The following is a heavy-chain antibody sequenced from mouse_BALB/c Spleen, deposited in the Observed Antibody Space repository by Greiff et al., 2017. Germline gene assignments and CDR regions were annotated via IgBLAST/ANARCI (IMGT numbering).Heavy chain of an antibody. D-gene: IGHD2-4*01. V-gene: IGHV7-3*02. CDR3: ARDAWESGLRRNSMDY. Sequence: EVMLVESGGGLVQPGGSLRLSCATSGFPFTDYYMSWVRQPPGKALEWLGFIRNKDNGYTTEYSASVKGRFTISRDNSQCILYLQINTLRAEDSDTYYCARDAWESGLRRNSMDYWGQGTSGTISS. J-gene: IGHJ4*01. CDR2: IRNKDNGYTT. CDR1: GFPFTDYY.